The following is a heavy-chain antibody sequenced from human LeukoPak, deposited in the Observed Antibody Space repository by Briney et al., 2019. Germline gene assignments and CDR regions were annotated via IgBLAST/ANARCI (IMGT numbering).Heavy chain of an antibody. J-gene: IGHJ5*02. CDR3: ATLQDWFDP. CDR2: IYYSGST. Sequence: SETLSLTCTVSGGSISSSSYYWGWIRQPPGKGLEWIGSIYYSGSTYYNPSLKSRVTISVDTSKNQFSLKLSSVTAADTAVYYCATLQDWFDPWGQGTLVTVSS. D-gene: IGHD2-15*01. V-gene: IGHV4-39*01. CDR1: GGSISSSSYY.